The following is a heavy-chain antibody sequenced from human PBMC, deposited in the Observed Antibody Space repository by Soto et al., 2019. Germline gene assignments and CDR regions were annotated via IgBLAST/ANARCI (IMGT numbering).Heavy chain of an antibody. Sequence: MLRETLSLTCAVYGGSFSDYYWSWIRQPPGKGLEWIGAIKHSGGYNYNPSLKSRVTISVDTSKNQFSLKLSSVTAADTAVYYCATSIQAWTPFDYWGQGTLVTVSS. CDR3: ATSIQAWTPFDY. CDR1: GGSFSDYY. D-gene: IGHD5-18*01. V-gene: IGHV4-34*01. J-gene: IGHJ4*02. CDR2: IKHSGGY.